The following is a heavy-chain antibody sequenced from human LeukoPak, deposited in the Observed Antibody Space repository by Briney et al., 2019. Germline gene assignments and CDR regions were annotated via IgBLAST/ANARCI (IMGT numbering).Heavy chain of an antibody. CDR2: ISSSSSYI. V-gene: IGHV3-21*01. D-gene: IGHD6-19*01. Sequence: GGSLRLSCAASGFTFSSYSMNWVRQAPGKGLEWVSSISSSSSYIYYADSVKGRFTISRDNAKNSLYLQMNSLRAEDTAVYYCARGSIAVAGTGFDYWGQGTLVTVSS. J-gene: IGHJ4*02. CDR3: ARGSIAVAGTGFDY. CDR1: GFTFSSYS.